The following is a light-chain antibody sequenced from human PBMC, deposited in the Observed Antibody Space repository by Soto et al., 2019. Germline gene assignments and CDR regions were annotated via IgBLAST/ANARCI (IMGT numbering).Light chain of an antibody. J-gene: IGLJ1*01. CDR2: EVT. Sequence: QSVLTQPASVSGSPGQSITSSCTGTSSDVGGYNYVSWYQHHPGEAPKLIIFEVTKRPSGVPYRFSGSKSANTASQTISGLQAEDEADYFCNSYTTSATYVFGSGTKV. CDR3: NSYTTSATYV. V-gene: IGLV2-14*01. CDR1: SSDVGGYNY.